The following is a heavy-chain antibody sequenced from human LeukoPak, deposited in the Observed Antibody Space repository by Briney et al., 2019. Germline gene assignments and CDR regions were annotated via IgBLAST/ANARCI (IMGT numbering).Heavy chain of an antibody. CDR3: ARASGDFCTSSSCFKSLYYYYMDV. J-gene: IGHJ6*03. V-gene: IGHV1-2*07. CDR1: GYTFTGYY. D-gene: IGHD2-2*01. CDR2: INPNSGGT. Sequence: ASVKVSCKASGYTFTGYYMHWVRQAHGQGLGWMGWINPNSGGTNDAHNFQGRVTMTRDTSISTAFMEVNRLRSDDTAVYFCARASGDFCTSSSCFKSLYYYYMDVWGKGTTVTVSS.